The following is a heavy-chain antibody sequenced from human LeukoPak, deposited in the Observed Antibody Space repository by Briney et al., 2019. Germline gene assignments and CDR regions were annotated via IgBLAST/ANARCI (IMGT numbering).Heavy chain of an antibody. CDR2: ISSSSSYI. CDR1: GFTFSSYS. J-gene: IGHJ3*02. V-gene: IGHV3-21*01. D-gene: IGHD5-18*01. Sequence: GGSLRLSCAASGFTFSSYSMNWVRQAPGKGLEWVSSISSSSSYIYYADSVKGRFTISRDNAKNSLYLQMNSLRAEDTAVYYCARDRGSCGQGDAFDIWGQGTMVTVSS. CDR3: ARDRGSCGQGDAFDI.